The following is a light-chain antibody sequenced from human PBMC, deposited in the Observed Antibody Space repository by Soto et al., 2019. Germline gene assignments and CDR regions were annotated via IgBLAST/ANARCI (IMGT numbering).Light chain of an antibody. CDR2: GAS. CDR1: QSDSSSY. CDR3: QQYGSSPWT. V-gene: IGKV3-20*01. Sequence: EIVLTQSPGTLSLSPGERATLSCRASQSDSSSYLAWYQQKPGQAPRLLIYGASSRATGIPDRFSGSGSGTDFIVTTSRLEPEDFAVYYCQQYGSSPWTFGQGTKVEIK. J-gene: IGKJ1*01.